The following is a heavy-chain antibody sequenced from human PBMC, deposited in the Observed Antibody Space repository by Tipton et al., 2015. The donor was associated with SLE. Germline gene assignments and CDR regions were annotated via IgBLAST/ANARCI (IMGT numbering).Heavy chain of an antibody. J-gene: IGHJ3*01. CDR3: AREKGEAYPNLVAFDF. Sequence: TLSLTCTVSGGSISSSNYYWGWIRQPPGKGLEWIGSLYYTGTTYYNPSLKSRVTISSDTSKNHFSLKLNSVTAADTAVYYCAREKGEAYPNLVAFDFWGQGTRVPVSS. D-gene: IGHD2-21*01. V-gene: IGHV4-39*07. CDR2: LYYTGTT. CDR1: GGSISSSNYY.